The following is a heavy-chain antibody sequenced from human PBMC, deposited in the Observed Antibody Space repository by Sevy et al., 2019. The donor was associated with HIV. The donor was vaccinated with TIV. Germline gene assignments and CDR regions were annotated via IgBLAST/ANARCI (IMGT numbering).Heavy chain of an antibody. J-gene: IGHJ4*02. CDR2: INHSGST. CDR3: ARWYYYGSGFDY. CDR1: GGSFSGYY. Sequence: SETLSLTCAVYGGSFSGYYWSWIRQPPGKGLEWIGEINHSGSTNYNPSLKSRVTISVDTSKNQFSLKLSSVTAADTVVYYCARWYYYGSGFDYWGQGTLVTVSS. D-gene: IGHD3-10*01. V-gene: IGHV4-34*01.